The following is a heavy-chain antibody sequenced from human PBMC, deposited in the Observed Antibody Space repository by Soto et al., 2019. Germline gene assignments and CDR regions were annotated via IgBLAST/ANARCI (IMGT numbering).Heavy chain of an antibody. V-gene: IGHV3-64D*06. CDR1: GFTFNTFA. D-gene: IGHD6-19*01. CDR2: ISSNGGNT. J-gene: IGHJ4*02. CDR3: VTEGYMRSDWYGQFDC. Sequence: GGSLRLSCSASGFTFNTFAMHWVRQTPGKGLEFVSAISSNGGNTYYADSVKGRFAISRDNSKNTLYLQMYSLRPEDTALYYCVTEGYMRSDWYGQFDCWGQGTLVTVSS.